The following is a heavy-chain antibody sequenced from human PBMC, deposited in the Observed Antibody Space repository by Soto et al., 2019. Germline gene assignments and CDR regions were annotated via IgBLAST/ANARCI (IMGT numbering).Heavy chain of an antibody. CDR1: GDSVSSNSAA. Sequence: SPTISLTCAISGDSVSSNSAAWNWIRQSPSRGLEWLGRTYYRSKWYNDYAVSVKSRITINPDTSKNQFSLQLNSVTPEDTAVYYCARGLTSLLTDYYYYGMDVWGQGTTVTVSS. CDR2: TYYRSKWYN. V-gene: IGHV6-1*01. J-gene: IGHJ6*02. D-gene: IGHD2-21*01. CDR3: ARGLTSLLTDYYYYGMDV.